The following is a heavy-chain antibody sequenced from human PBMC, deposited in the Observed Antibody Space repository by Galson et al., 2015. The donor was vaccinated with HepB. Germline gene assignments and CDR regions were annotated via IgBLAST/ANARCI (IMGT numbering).Heavy chain of an antibody. CDR1: GFTFSGYA. Sequence: SLRLSCAGSGFTFSGYAMSWVRQAPGKGLEWVSVISGNGGTIYYADSVKGRFTISRDNSKNTLILQMSSLRAEDTAVYYCAKDQLWGGGEGYYDSWGQGTLGTVSS. J-gene: IGHJ4*02. CDR3: AKDQLWGGGEGYYDS. CDR2: ISGNGGTI. V-gene: IGHV3-23*01. D-gene: IGHD2-21*01.